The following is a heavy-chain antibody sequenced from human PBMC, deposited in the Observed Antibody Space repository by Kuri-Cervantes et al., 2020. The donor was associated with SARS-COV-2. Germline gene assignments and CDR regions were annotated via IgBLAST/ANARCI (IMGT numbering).Heavy chain of an antibody. CDR3: AKVGRYSGYDRGY. CDR1: GFTFSSYS. CDR2: IKQDGSDK. Sequence: GESLKISCAASGFTFSSYSMNWVRQAPGKGLEWVANIKQDGSDKYYVDSVKGRFTISRDNAKNSLYLQMNSLRAEDTAVYYCAKVGRYSGYDRGYWGQGTLVTVPS. D-gene: IGHD5-12*01. V-gene: IGHV3-7*03. J-gene: IGHJ4*02.